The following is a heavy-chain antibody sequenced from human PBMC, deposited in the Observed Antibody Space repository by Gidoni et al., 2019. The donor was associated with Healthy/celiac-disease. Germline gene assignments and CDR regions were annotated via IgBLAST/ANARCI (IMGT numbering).Heavy chain of an antibody. V-gene: IGHV3-23*01. D-gene: IGHD2-15*01. CDR1: GFPFSSYA. J-gene: IGHJ4*02. Sequence: VQLLESGGGLVLPGGALRLPCAASGFPFSSYAMSWVRQAPGKGLEWVSAISGSGGSTYYADSVKGRFTISRDNSKNTLYLQMNSLRAEDTAVYYCAKDPNHTLLSGYLDYWGQGTLVTVSS. CDR3: AKDPNHTLLSGYLDY. CDR2: ISGSGGST.